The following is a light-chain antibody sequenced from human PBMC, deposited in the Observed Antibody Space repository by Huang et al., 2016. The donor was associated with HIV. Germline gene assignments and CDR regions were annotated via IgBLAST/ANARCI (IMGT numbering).Light chain of an antibody. CDR3: QQYNDWSAVT. Sequence: EIVMTQSPATLSVSPGARATLSCRASQNIGGSLAWYQKKPGQAPRLLIYEASTRATGIPARFSGSESGTDFTLTISSLQSEDFAVYYCQQYNDWSAVTFGGGTKVEI. CDR1: QNIGGS. J-gene: IGKJ4*01. V-gene: IGKV3-15*01. CDR2: EAS.